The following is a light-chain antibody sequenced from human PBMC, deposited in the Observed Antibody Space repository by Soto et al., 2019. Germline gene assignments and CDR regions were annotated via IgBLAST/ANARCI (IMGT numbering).Light chain of an antibody. CDR3: MQSIPLPIT. Sequence: EIVMTQTQLSLSVTPVPPASISCNFSQSLLHSDGKNYLYWYLQKPGNPLQLLIYEVSHRFSGVQDRLSRSESGTDYTLKIRRVEADDGGSYYYMQSIPLPITFGGGTKVEIK. CDR2: EVS. J-gene: IGKJ4*01. V-gene: IGKV2D-29*01. CDR1: QSLLHSDGKNY.